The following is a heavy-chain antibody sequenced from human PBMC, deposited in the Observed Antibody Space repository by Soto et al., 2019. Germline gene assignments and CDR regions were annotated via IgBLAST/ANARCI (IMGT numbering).Heavy chain of an antibody. D-gene: IGHD2-21*01. CDR1: GGTFSSYA. Sequence: QVQLVQSGAAVKKPGSSVKVSCKASGGTFSSYAISWVRQAPGQGLEWMGGIIPIFGAANYAQNFHGRVTIAADTSTSTADMELSSLRSEDTAVYYCARGGGAAYAKDDAFDIWGQGIMVTVSS. V-gene: IGHV1-69*06. CDR3: ARGGGAAYAKDDAFDI. J-gene: IGHJ3*02. CDR2: IIPIFGAA.